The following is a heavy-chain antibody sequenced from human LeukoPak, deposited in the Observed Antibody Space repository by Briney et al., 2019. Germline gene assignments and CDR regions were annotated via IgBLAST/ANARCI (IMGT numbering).Heavy chain of an antibody. V-gene: IGHV4-34*01. CDR1: SGSFSGYY. J-gene: IGHJ4*02. CDR3: ASRRLGY. Sequence: SETLSLTCAVYSGSFSGYYWSWIRQPPGKGLEWIGEINHSGSTNYNPSLKSRVTISVDTSKNQFSLKLSSVTAADTAVYYCASRRLGYWGQGTLVTVSS. CDR2: INHSGST. D-gene: IGHD3-16*01.